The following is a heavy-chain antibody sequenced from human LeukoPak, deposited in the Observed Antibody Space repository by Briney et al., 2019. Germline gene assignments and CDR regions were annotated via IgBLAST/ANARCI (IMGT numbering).Heavy chain of an antibody. J-gene: IGHJ4*02. CDR3: AKADEFLARFDY. V-gene: IGHV3-48*03. CDR2: ISSSGSTI. CDR1: GFTFSSYE. D-gene: IGHD3-3*01. Sequence: GGSLRLSCAASGFTFSSYEMNWVRQAPGKGLEWVSYISSSGSTIYYADSVKGRFTISRDNAKNSLYLQMNSLRAEDTAVYYCAKADEFLARFDYWGQGTLVTVSS.